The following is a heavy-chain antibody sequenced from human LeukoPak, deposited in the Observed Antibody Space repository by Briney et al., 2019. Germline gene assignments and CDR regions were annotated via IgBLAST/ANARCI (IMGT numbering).Heavy chain of an antibody. CDR1: AYPLTELT. CDR2: FDPEDGET. J-gene: IGHJ4*02. Sequence: ASVKVSCKVSAYPLTELTMHWMRQAPGKGLEWMGGFDPEDGETVYAKKFQGRVTMTEDTSTDIAFMELSSLRSEDTVVYYCTTALETGAPAYWGEGTLVTVSS. CDR3: TTALETGAPAY. D-gene: IGHD7-27*01. V-gene: IGHV1-24*01.